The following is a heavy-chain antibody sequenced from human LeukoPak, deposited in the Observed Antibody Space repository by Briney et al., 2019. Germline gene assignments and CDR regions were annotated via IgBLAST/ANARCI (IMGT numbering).Heavy chain of an antibody. CDR1: GGSFSGYY. J-gene: IGHJ4*02. CDR2: INHSGST. CDR3: ARDYDY. Sequence: SETLSLTCAVYGGSFSGYYWSWIRQPPGKGLEWIGEINHSGSTNYNPSLKSRVSISVDTSKNQFSLKLSPVTAADRAVYYCARDYDYSGQGTLVTVSS. V-gene: IGHV4-34*01.